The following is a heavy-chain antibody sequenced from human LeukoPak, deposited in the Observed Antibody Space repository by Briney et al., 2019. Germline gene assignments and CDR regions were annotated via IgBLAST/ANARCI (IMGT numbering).Heavy chain of an antibody. D-gene: IGHD2-2*01. J-gene: IGHJ5*02. CDR3: ASQGVPAATRWWFDP. CDR1: GGTFSSYA. Sequence: SVKVSCKASGGTFSSYAISWVRQAPGQGLEWMGGIIPIFGTANYAQKFQGRVTITTDESTSTAYMELSSLRSEDTAVYYCASQGVPAATRWWFDPWGQGTLVTVSS. CDR2: IIPIFGTA. V-gene: IGHV1-69*05.